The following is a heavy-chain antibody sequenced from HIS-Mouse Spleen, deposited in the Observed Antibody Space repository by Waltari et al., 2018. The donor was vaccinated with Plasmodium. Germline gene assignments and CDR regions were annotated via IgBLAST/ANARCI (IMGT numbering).Heavy chain of an antibody. CDR1: GFTFSSDW. CDR2: IKQDGSEK. CDR3: ASSWYWYFDL. J-gene: IGHJ2*01. D-gene: IGHD6-13*01. Sequence: EVQLVESGGGLVQPGGSLRLSCAASGFTFSSDWVSWVRQAPWRGLEWVANIKQDGSEKYYVDSVKGRFTISRDNAKNSLYLQMNSLRAEDTAVYYCASSWYWYFDLWGRGTLVTVSS. V-gene: IGHV3-7*01.